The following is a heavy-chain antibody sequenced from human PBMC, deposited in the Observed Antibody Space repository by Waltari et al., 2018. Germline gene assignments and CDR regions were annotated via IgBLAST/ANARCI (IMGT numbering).Heavy chain of an antibody. CDR1: GYTFTTYN. J-gene: IGHJ4*02. Sequence: QVQLVQSGAEVKRPGASVTVSCTPSGYTFTTYNIHWVRQAPGRGLEWVGIINPSDGNVNYAQKFRGRLTMTRDTSTSTVYMELYSLRSEDTAVYYCAGERAGTYYFEFWGQGTLVTVSS. CDR2: INPSDGNV. V-gene: IGHV1-46*01. CDR3: AGERAGTYYFEF.